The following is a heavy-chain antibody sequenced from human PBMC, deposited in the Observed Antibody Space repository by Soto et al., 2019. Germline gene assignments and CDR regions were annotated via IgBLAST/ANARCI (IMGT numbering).Heavy chain of an antibody. CDR1: GGTFSSYA. CDR3: ARAPDYGGNFDY. D-gene: IGHD4-17*01. V-gene: IGHV1-69*10. CDR2: IIPILGIA. Sequence: ASVKVSCKASGGTFSSYAISWVRQAPGQGLEWMGGIIPILGIANYAQKFQGRVTITADKSTSTAYMELSSLRSEDTAVYYCARAPDYGGNFDYWCQGTLVTVSS. J-gene: IGHJ4*02.